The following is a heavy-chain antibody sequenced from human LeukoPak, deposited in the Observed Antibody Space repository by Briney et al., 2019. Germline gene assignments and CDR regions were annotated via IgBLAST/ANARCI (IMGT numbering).Heavy chain of an antibody. CDR3: AKKAGNYYYYYYMDV. V-gene: IGHV3-23*01. CDR1: GFTFSSYA. D-gene: IGHD1-1*01. Sequence: QPGGSLRLSCAASGFTFSSYAMSWVRQAPGKGLEWVSAISGTGGSTYYADSVKGRFTISRDNSKNTLYLQMNSLRAEDTAVYNCAKKAGNYYYYYYMDVWGKGTTVTVSS. CDR2: ISGTGGST. J-gene: IGHJ6*03.